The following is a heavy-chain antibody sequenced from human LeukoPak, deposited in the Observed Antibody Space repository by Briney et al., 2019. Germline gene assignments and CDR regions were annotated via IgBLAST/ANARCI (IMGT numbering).Heavy chain of an antibody. J-gene: IGHJ5*02. Sequence: RASETLSLTCTVSGGSISSYYWSWIRQPPGKGLEWIGYIYYSGSTNYNPSLKSRVTISVDTSKNQFSLKLSSVTAADTAVYYCARDPDTRYCSGGSCSTGSWFDPWGQGTLVTVSS. CDR2: IYYSGST. D-gene: IGHD2-15*01. CDR1: GGSISSYY. V-gene: IGHV4-59*12. CDR3: ARDPDTRYCSGGSCSTGSWFDP.